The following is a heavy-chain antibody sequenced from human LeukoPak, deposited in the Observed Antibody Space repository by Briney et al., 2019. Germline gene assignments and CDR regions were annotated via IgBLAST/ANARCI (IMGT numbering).Heavy chain of an antibody. CDR2: ISGNGDIT. J-gene: IGHJ4*02. CDR1: GFTFSSYA. V-gene: IGHV3-23*01. CDR3: ARDPMATTELRD. D-gene: IGHD1-7*01. Sequence: GGSLRLSCAASGFTFSSYAMNWVRQAPGKGLEWVSAISGNGDITYYTDSVKGRFTISRDNSKNTLYLQMNSLRAEDTAVYYCARDPMATTELRDWGQGTLVTVSS.